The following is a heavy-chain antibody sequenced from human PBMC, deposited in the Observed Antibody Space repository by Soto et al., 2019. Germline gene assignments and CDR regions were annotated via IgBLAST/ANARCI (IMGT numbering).Heavy chain of an antibody. J-gene: IGHJ6*02. V-gene: IGHV4-39*02. CDR3: ARADRTLVTSYGLDV. Sequence: PSETLSLTCTVSGGSISSSSYYWGWIRQPPGKGLEWIGEINHSGTTNFNPSLRSRLTISLDSSKKHFSLKLTSMTAADAAVYYCARADRTLVTSYGLDVWGQGTTVTVSS. CDR2: INHSGTT. D-gene: IGHD2-21*02. CDR1: GGSISSSSYY.